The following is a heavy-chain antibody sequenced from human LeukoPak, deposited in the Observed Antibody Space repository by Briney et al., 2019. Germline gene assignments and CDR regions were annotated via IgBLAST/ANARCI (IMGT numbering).Heavy chain of an antibody. J-gene: IGHJ6*03. Sequence: SETLSLTCTVSGGSINSNNYFWGWFRQPPGEGLEWIGSISYSGSTYYNPSVQSRVTISVDTSKNQFSLKLSSVTAADTAVYYCARQREAYYYYMDVWGKGTTVTVSS. V-gene: IGHV4-39*01. CDR1: GGSINSNNYF. CDR3: ARQREAYYYYMDV. CDR2: ISYSGST. D-gene: IGHD1-26*01.